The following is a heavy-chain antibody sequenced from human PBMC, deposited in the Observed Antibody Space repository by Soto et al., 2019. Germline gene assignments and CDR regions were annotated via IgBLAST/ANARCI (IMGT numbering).Heavy chain of an antibody. D-gene: IGHD3-3*01. J-gene: IGHJ4*02. CDR3: AKEPYSDFWSAYYYFDY. V-gene: IGHV3-23*01. CDR2: ISGMGGSA. Sequence: EVQLLESGGGLVQPGGSLRLSCAASGFTFGSHAMIWVRQAPGKGLEWVSAISGMGGSAYYADSVKGRFTISRDNSINTLYLQMNSLRAEDTALYYCAKEPYSDFWSAYYYFDYWGQGTLVTVSS. CDR1: GFTFGSHA.